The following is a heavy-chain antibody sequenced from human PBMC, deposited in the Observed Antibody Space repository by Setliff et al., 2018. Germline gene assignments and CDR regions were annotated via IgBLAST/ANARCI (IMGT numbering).Heavy chain of an antibody. Sequence: PGGSLRLSCAASGFTFSSYAMQWVRQAPGKGLEWVAVISYDGRIESYADSVKGRFTISRDNSKNTLYLQMNSLRAEDTAVYYCARDPRYNYGYRAFDYWGQGTLVTVSS. J-gene: IGHJ4*02. V-gene: IGHV3-30*01. CDR2: ISYDGRIE. D-gene: IGHD5-18*01. CDR1: GFTFSSYA. CDR3: ARDPRYNYGYRAFDY.